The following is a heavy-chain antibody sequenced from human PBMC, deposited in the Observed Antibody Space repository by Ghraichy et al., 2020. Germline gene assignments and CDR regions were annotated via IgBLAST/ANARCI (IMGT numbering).Heavy chain of an antibody. CDR1: GGSFSGYY. CDR2: INHSGST. Sequence: SETLSLTCAVYGGSFSGYYWSWIRQPPGKGLEWIGEINHSGSTNYNPSLKSRVTISVDTSKNQFSLKLSSVTAADTAVYYCARRGIVVVPAARVSIFDPWGQGTLVTVSS. V-gene: IGHV4-34*01. D-gene: IGHD2-2*01. J-gene: IGHJ5*02. CDR3: ARRGIVVVPAARVSIFDP.